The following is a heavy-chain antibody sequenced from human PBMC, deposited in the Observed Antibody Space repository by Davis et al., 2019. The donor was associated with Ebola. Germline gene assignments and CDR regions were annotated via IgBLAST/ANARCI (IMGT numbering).Heavy chain of an antibody. V-gene: IGHV1-2*02. Sequence: ASVKVSCKASGYTFTGYYMHWVRQAPGQGLEWMGWINPNSGGTNYAQKFQGRVTMTRDTSISTAYMELSSLRSEDTAVYYCARISHSRSYYYYYMDVWGKGTTVTVSS. CDR2: INPNSGGT. CDR1: GYTFTGYY. D-gene: IGHD3-3*01. J-gene: IGHJ6*03. CDR3: ARISHSRSYYYYYMDV.